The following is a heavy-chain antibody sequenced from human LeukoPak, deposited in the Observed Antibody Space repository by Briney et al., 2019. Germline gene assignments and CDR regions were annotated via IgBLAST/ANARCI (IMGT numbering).Heavy chain of an antibody. CDR3: ARDAYYYDGSGDF. V-gene: IGHV4-38-2*02. D-gene: IGHD3-22*01. Sequence: SETLSLTCTVSGYSISSGYYWGWIRQPPGKGLEWIGNIYHSGSTYYNPSLKSRVTISVDTSKNQFFLKLSSVTAADTAVYYCARDAYYYDGSGDFWGQGTLVTDSS. J-gene: IGHJ4*02. CDR1: GYSISSGYY. CDR2: IYHSGST.